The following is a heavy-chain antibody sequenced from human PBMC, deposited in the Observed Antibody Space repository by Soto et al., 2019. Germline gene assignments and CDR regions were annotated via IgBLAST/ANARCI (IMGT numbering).Heavy chain of an antibody. D-gene: IGHD6-6*01. V-gene: IGHV3-23*01. CDR3: AKGKDEYSSSAFDH. Sequence: EVQLLESGGGLVQPGGSLRLSCVASGFTFSSYVMTWVRQAPGKGLEWVSGSSGSGRSTYYADSVKGRFTISRDNSKNTLYLQMNSLRAEDTAVYYCAKGKDEYSSSAFDHWGQGILVTVSS. J-gene: IGHJ4*02. CDR2: SSGSGRST. CDR1: GFTFSSYV.